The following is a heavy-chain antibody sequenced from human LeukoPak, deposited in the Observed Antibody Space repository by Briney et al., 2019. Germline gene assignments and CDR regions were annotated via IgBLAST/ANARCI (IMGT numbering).Heavy chain of an antibody. CDR3: AGGEYDFWSGYFSGRRPSWFDP. J-gene: IGHJ5*02. CDR2: MNPNSGNT. D-gene: IGHD3-3*01. CDR1: GYTFTSYD. V-gene: IGHV1-8*03. Sequence: ASVKVSCKASGYTFTSYDINWVRQATGQGLEWMGWMNPNSGNTGYAQKFQGRVTITRNTSISTAYMELSSLRSEDTAVYYCAGGEYDFWSGYFSGRRPSWFDPWGQGTLVTVSS.